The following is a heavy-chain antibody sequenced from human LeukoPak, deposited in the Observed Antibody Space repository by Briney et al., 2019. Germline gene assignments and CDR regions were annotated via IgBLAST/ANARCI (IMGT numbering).Heavy chain of an antibody. CDR2: INPNSGGT. J-gene: IGHJ6*03. CDR3: ARDFATTPYYYYYMDV. V-gene: IGHV1-2*02. D-gene: IGHD4-11*01. Sequence: ASVKVSCYASEYTFTGYYMHWVRQAPGQGLEWMGWINPNSGGTNYAQKFQGRVTMTRDTSISTAYMELSSLRSDDTAVYYCARDFATTPYYYYYMDVWGKGTTVTVSS. CDR1: EYTFTGYY.